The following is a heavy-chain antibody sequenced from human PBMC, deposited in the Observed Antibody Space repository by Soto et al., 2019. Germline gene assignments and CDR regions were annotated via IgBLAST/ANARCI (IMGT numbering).Heavy chain of an antibody. J-gene: IGHJ5*02. D-gene: IGHD3-3*01. CDR1: GGTFSSYA. V-gene: IGHV1-69*01. CDR2: IIPIFGTA. Sequence: VSCKASGGTFSSYAISWVRQAPGQGLEWMGGIIPIFGTANYAQKFQGRVTITADESTSTAYMELSSLRSEDTAVYYCASSYYDFWSGYPESYNWFDPWGQGTLVTVSS. CDR3: ASSYYDFWSGYPESYNWFDP.